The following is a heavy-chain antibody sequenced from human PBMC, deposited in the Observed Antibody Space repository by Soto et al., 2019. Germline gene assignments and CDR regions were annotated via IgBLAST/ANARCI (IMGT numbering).Heavy chain of an antibody. CDR3: ARPRSAAGMYYYGMDV. CDR2: IYPGDSDT. D-gene: IGHD6-13*01. CDR1: GYSFTSYW. Sequence: GESLKISCKGSGYSFTSYWIGWVRQMPGKGLEWMGIIYPGDSDTRYSPSFQGQVTISADKSISTAYLQWSSLKASDTAMYYCARPRSAAGMYYYGMDVWGQGTTVTVSS. J-gene: IGHJ6*02. V-gene: IGHV5-51*01.